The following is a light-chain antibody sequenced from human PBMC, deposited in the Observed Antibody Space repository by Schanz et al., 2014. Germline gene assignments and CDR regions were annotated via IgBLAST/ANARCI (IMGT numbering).Light chain of an antibody. Sequence: EIVLTQSPGTLSLSPGQRATLSCRASQSVSSSYLAWYQQKPGQAPRLLIYGASTRATGIPDRFSGSGSGTDFTLTISRLEPEDFATYYCQQYNNFWGFGQGTKVEIK. J-gene: IGKJ1*01. CDR3: QQYNNFWG. CDR1: QSVSSSY. CDR2: GAS. V-gene: IGKV3-20*01.